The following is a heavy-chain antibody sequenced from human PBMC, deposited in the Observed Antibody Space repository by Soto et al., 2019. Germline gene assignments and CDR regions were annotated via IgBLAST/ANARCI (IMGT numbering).Heavy chain of an antibody. CDR2: INPSGGST. J-gene: IGHJ5*02. V-gene: IGHV1-46*01. CDR1: GYTFTSYY. CDR3: AREFSSGCYFRLEGDANWFDP. Sequence: QVQLVQSGAEVKKPGASVKVSCKASGYTFTSYYMHWVRQAPGQGLEWMGIINPSGGSTSYAQKFQGRVTMTRDTSTSTVYMELSSLRSEDTAVYYCAREFSSGCYFRLEGDANWFDPWGQGTLVTVSS. D-gene: IGHD6-19*01.